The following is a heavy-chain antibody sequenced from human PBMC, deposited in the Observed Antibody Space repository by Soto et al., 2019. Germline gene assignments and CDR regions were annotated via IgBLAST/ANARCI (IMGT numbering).Heavy chain of an antibody. D-gene: IGHD4-17*01. CDR1: GFTFSSYS. Sequence: EVQLVESGGGLVKPGGSLRLSCAASGFTFSSYSMKWVRQAPGKGLAWVSSISSSSSYIHYADSMKGRFTISRDNAKNSLYLQMHSLRTEDTDVYYCASHPDYGSIDYWGQGTLVTVSS. J-gene: IGHJ4*02. CDR2: ISSSSSYI. V-gene: IGHV3-21*01. CDR3: ASHPDYGSIDY.